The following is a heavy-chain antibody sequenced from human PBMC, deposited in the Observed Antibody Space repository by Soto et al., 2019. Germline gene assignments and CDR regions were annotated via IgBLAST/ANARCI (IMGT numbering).Heavy chain of an antibody. CDR3: AKEYQAMPYEGGAFDI. CDR1: GFTFSSYA. CDR2: ISGSGGST. D-gene: IGHD2-2*01. V-gene: IGHV3-23*01. Sequence: EVQLLESGGGLVQPGGSLRLSCAASGFTFSSYAMSWVRQAPGKGLEWVSAISGSGGSTYYADSVKGRFTISRDNSKNTLYLQMNSLRAEDTAVYYCAKEYQAMPYEGGAFDIWGQGTMVTVSS. J-gene: IGHJ3*02.